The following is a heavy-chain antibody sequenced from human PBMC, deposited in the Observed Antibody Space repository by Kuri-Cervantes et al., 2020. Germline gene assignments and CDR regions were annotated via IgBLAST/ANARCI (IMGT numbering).Heavy chain of an antibody. CDR2: INHSGST. CDR3: ARDDSSGYYYAGYYYYGMDV. J-gene: IGHJ6*02. V-gene: IGHV4-34*01. CDR1: GGSFSGYY. D-gene: IGHD3-22*01. Sequence: SETLSLTCAVYGGSFSGYYWSWIRQPPGKGLERIGEINHSGSTNYNPSLKSRVTISVDTSKNQFSLKLSSATAADTAVYYCARDDSSGYYYAGYYYYGMDVWGQGTAVTVSS.